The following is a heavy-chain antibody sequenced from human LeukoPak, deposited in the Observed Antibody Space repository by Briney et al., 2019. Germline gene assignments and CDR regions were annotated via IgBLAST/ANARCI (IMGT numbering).Heavy chain of an antibody. D-gene: IGHD3-22*01. J-gene: IGHJ4*02. Sequence: PSETLSLTCTVSGGSLSSHYWSWIRHPPGKGLEWIGFIFYTGSTNYNPSLKSRVTISVDTSKNQFSLKLSSVTAAGPAVYYCARTYDSDGYFHVWGQGTPVTVPS. CDR2: IFYTGST. V-gene: IGHV4-59*11. CDR3: ARTYDSDGYFHV. CDR1: GGSLSSHY.